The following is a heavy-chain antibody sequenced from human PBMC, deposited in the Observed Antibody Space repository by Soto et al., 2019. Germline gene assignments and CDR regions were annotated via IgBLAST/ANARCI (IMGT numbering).Heavy chain of an antibody. CDR2: ISGSGGST. V-gene: IGHV3-23*01. J-gene: IGHJ1*01. D-gene: IGHD2-2*02. CDR1: GFTFSSYA. CDR3: AKVSCSSTSCYSPGLQR. Sequence: GGSLRLSCAASGFTFSSYAMSWVRQAPGKGLEWVSAISGSGGSTYYADSVKGRFTISRDNSKNTLYLQMNSLRAEDTAVYYCAKVSCSSTSCYSPGLQRWGQGTLVTVSS.